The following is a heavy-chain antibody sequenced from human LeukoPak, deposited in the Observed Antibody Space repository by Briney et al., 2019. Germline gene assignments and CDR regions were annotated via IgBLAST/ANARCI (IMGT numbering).Heavy chain of an antibody. D-gene: IGHD6-13*01. CDR1: GFTFSSYA. V-gene: IGHV3-23*01. J-gene: IGHJ4*02. CDR2: ISGSGGST. CDR3: AKDPEEYSSSSVSFDY. Sequence: GGSPRLSCAASGFTFSSYAMSWVRQAPGKGLEWVSAISGSGGSTYYADSVKGRFTISRDNSKNTLYLQMNSLRAEDTAVYYCAKDPEEYSSSSVSFDYWGQGTLVTVSS.